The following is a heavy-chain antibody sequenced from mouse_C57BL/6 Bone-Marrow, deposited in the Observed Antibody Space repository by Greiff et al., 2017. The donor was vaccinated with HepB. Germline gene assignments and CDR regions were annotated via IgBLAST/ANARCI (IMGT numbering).Heavy chain of an antibody. Sequence: EVKLMESGAELVKPGASVKLSCTASGFNIKDYYMHWVKQRTEQGLEWIGRIDPEDGETKYAPKFQGKATITAYTSSTTAYLHLSSLTSEDTAVYYCARWGPLYAMDYWGQGTSVTVSS. CDR2: IDPEDGET. V-gene: IGHV14-2*01. CDR3: ARWGPLYAMDY. J-gene: IGHJ4*01. D-gene: IGHD6-1*01. CDR1: GFNIKDYY.